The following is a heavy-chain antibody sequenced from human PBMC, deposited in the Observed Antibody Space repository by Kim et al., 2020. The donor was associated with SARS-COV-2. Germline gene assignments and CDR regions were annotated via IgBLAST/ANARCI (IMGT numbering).Heavy chain of an antibody. CDR2: ISYDGSNK. J-gene: IGHJ6*02. Sequence: GGSLRLSCAASGFTFSSYGMHWVRQAPGKGLEWVAVISYDGSNKYYADSVKGRFTISRDNSKNTLYLQMNSLRAEDTAVYYCAKVLREDYYYGMDVWGQGTTVTVSS. CDR3: AKVLREDYYYGMDV. V-gene: IGHV3-30*18. CDR1: GFTFSSYG.